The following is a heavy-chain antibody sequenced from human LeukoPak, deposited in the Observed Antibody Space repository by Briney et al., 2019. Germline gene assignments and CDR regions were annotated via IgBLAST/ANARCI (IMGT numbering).Heavy chain of an antibody. V-gene: IGHV3-9*01. CDR2: ISWNSGSI. Sequence: GGSLRLSCAASGFTFDDYAMHWVRQAPGKGLEWVSGISWNSGSIGYADSVKGRFTISRDNSKNTLYLQMNSLRAEDTAVYYCAKQDYDFWSGYNYIDYWGQGTLVTVSS. J-gene: IGHJ4*02. CDR1: GFTFDDYA. CDR3: AKQDYDFWSGYNYIDY. D-gene: IGHD3-3*01.